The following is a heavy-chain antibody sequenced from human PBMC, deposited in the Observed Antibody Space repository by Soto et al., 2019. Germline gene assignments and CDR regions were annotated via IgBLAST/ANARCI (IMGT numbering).Heavy chain of an antibody. D-gene: IGHD2-15*01. V-gene: IGHV1-69*01. J-gene: IGHJ6*02. Sequence: QVQLVQSGAEVKKPGSSVKVSCKASGGTFSSYAISWVRQAPGQGLEWMGGIIPIFGTANYAQKFQGRVTITADESTSTAYMELSSLRSEDTAVYYCARGLGYCSRGSCYSGYYYYYGMDVWGQGTTVTVSS. CDR2: IIPIFGTA. CDR1: GGTFSSYA. CDR3: ARGLGYCSRGSCYSGYYYYYGMDV.